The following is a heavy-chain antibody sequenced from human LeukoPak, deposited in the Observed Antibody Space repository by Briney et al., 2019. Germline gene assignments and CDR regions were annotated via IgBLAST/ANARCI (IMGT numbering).Heavy chain of an antibody. D-gene: IGHD2-15*01. CDR2: MSSSDDGR. CDR3: AKAPVTSCRGALCYPFDY. J-gene: IGHJ4*02. Sequence: GGSLRLSCATSGFSFSSYAMSWVRQAPGKGLEWVSAMSSSDDGRYYAASVRGRFTISRDTSRSTLYLQMNSLRAEDAAVYYCAKAPVTSCRGALCYPFDYWGQGTLVAVSS. V-gene: IGHV3-23*01. CDR1: GFSFSSYA.